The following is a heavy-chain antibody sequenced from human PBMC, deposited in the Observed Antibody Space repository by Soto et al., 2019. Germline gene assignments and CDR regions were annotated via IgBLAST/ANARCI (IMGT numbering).Heavy chain of an antibody. J-gene: IGHJ4*02. Sequence: GGSLRLSCAASGFTFGNYWMHWVRQAPGKGLVWVSRINVDGSGTNYADSVKGRFTISRDNAKNTLYLQMNSLRAEDTAVYYCARGAFPYYFDYWGQGPLVTVSS. CDR3: ARGAFPYYFDY. V-gene: IGHV3-74*01. CDR2: INVDGSGT. D-gene: IGHD3-3*02. CDR1: GFTFGNYW.